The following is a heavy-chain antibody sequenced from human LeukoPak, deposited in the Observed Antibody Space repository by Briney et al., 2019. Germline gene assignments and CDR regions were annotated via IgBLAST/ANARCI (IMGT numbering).Heavy chain of an antibody. J-gene: IGHJ3*02. CDR3: AKDRGGSYTFYI. CDR2: LNPGDGYT. D-gene: IGHD3-16*01. V-gene: IGHV1-46*01. CDR1: GYTFTSFH. Sequence: ASVKVSCKASGYTFTSFHMHWVRQAPGQGLEWMGILNPGDGYTNYAQKVQGRVTVTRDTSTSTVYMELRSMRSEDTAVYYCAKDRGGSYTFYIWGQGTMVTVSS.